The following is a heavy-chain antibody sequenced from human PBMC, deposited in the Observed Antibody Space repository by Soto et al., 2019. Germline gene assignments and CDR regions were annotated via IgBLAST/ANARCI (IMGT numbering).Heavy chain of an antibody. J-gene: IGHJ5*02. CDR1: GFTFSSYA. V-gene: IGHV3-23*01. CDR3: ARPYQLPQYNWFDP. Sequence: GGSLRLSCAASGFTFSSYAMSWVRQAPGKGLEWVSAISGSGGSTYYADSVKGRFTISRDNSKNTLYLQMNSLRAEDTAVYYCARPYQLPQYNWFDPWGQGTLVTVSS. CDR2: ISGSGGST. D-gene: IGHD2-2*01.